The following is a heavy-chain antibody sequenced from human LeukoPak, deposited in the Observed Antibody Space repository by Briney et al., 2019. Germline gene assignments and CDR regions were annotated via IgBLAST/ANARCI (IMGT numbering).Heavy chain of an antibody. V-gene: IGHV3-23*01. D-gene: IGHD3-22*01. J-gene: IGHJ4*02. CDR3: AKRGVVTRVILVGFHKEAYYFDS. CDR1: GITLSNYG. Sequence: GGSLRLSCAVSGITLSNYGMSWVRQAPGKGLEWVAGIGGSGGRTNYADSVKGRFTISRDNPKNTLCLQMNSLRAEDTAVYFCAKRGVVTRVILVGFHKEAYYFDSWGQGALVIVSS. CDR2: IGGSGGRT.